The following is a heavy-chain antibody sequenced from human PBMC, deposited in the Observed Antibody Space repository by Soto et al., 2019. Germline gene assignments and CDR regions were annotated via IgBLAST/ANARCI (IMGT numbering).Heavy chain of an antibody. D-gene: IGHD1-7*01. V-gene: IGHV4-59*01. CDR2: IYYSGST. Sequence: ASDTLSITCTVSGVSISSYYWNWIRQPPGKGLEWIGYIYYSGSTNYNPSLKSRVTISVDTSKNQFSLKLSSVTAADTAVYYCARDPGITGTTDYFDYWGQGTLVTVSS. J-gene: IGHJ4*02. CDR1: GVSISSYY. CDR3: ARDPGITGTTDYFDY.